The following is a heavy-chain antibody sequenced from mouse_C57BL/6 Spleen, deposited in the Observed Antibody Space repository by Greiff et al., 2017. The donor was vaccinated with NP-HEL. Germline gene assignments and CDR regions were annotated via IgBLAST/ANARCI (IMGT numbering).Heavy chain of an antibody. J-gene: IGHJ3*01. CDR3: ARGKTGTFAY. V-gene: IGHV5-17*01. D-gene: IGHD4-1*01. CDR2: ISSGSSTI. Sequence: DVKLVESGGGLVKPGGSLKLSCAASGFTFSDYGMHWVRQAPEKGLEWVAYISSGSSTIYYADTVKGRFTISRDNAKNTLFLQMTSLWSEDTAMYYCARGKTGTFAYWGKGTLVTVSA. CDR1: GFTFSDYG.